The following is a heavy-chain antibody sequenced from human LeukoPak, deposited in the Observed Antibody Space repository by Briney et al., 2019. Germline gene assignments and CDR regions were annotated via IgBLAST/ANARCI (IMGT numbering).Heavy chain of an antibody. D-gene: IGHD1-26*01. V-gene: IGHV3-23*01. CDR2: ISGSGGST. J-gene: IGHJ4*02. CDR3: AKCIVGATAPFDY. Sequence: PGGSLRLPCAASGFTFSIYAMSWVRQAPGKGLEWVSAISGSGGSTYYADSVKGRFTISRDNSKNTLYLQMNSLGAEDTAVYYCAKCIVGATAPFDYWGQGTLVTVSS. CDR1: GFTFSIYA.